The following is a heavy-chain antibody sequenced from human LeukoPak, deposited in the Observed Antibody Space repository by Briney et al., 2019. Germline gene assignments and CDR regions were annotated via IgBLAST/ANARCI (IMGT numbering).Heavy chain of an antibody. V-gene: IGHV3-74*01. CDR3: ASTPDYGDYFIDD. Sequence: PGGSLRLSCAASGFTFSSYWMHWVRQVPGKGLVWVSRINSDGSYTSYADSVKGRFTISGDNAKNTLYLQMNSLRAEDTAVYYCASTPDYGDYFIDDWGQGTLVTVSS. CDR2: INSDGSYT. CDR1: GFTFSSYW. D-gene: IGHD4-17*01. J-gene: IGHJ4*02.